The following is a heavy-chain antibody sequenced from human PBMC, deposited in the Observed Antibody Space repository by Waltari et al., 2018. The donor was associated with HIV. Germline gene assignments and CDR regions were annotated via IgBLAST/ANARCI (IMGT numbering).Heavy chain of an antibody. CDR3: ARGLGSRPFFRAYEP. V-gene: IGHV4-34*01. D-gene: IGHD3-16*01. CDR1: GASFNDYF. CDR2: NDHRGET. Sequence: QVQLRQWGAGLLKPSETLSLTCAVYGASFNDYFWAWFRRSPEKGLEWIGENDHRGETNYNPSFKTRVVISVDMSKNQFSLRLKSATAVDTAVYYCARGLGSRPFFRAYEPWGQGTLVTVSS. J-gene: IGHJ4*02.